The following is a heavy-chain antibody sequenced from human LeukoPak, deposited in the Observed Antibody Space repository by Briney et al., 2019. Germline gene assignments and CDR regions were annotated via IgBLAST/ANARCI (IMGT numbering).Heavy chain of an antibody. J-gene: IGHJ5*02. D-gene: IGHD3-10*01. CDR2: ISYDGSNK. CDR1: GFTFSSYA. V-gene: IGHV3-30-3*01. CDR3: ARASSVWFGDREDNWFDP. Sequence: PGGSLRLSCAASGFTFSSYAMHWVRQAPGKGLEWVAVISYDGSNKYYADSVKGRFTISRDNSKNTLYLQMNSLRAEDTAVYYCARASSVWFGDREDNWFDPWGQGTLVTVSS.